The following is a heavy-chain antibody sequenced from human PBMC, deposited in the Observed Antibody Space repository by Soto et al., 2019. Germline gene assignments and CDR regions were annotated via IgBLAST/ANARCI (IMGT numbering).Heavy chain of an antibody. J-gene: IGHJ4*02. CDR2: INHSGST. V-gene: IGHV4-34*01. Sequence: SETLSLTCAVYGGSFSGYYWSWIRQPPGKGLEWIGEINHSGSTNYNPSLKSRVTISVDTSKNQFSLKLSSVTAADTAVYYCAASGSYRKHRIDYWGQGTLVTVS. CDR1: GGSFSGYY. D-gene: IGHD1-26*01. CDR3: AASGSYRKHRIDY.